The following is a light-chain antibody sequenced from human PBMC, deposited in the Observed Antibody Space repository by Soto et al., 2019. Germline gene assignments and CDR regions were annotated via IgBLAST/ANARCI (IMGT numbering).Light chain of an antibody. CDR2: DAS. Sequence: EVVLTQSPATLPLSPGERATHSCTASQSVSSSYLAWYQQKPGQAPRLLIYDASSRATGVPSRFSGSGSGTEFTLTISSLQPEDFAVYYCQQYDSYSWTFGQGTKVDIK. CDR3: QQYDSYSWT. V-gene: IGKV3-20*01. CDR1: QSVSSSY. J-gene: IGKJ1*01.